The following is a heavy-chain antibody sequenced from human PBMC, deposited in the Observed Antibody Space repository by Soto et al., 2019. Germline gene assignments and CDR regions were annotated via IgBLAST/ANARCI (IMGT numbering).Heavy chain of an antibody. CDR3: ARDDLGSSDY. J-gene: IGHJ4*02. CDR1: GYTFTSYP. V-gene: IGHV1-3*01. CDR2: INVDTGNT. D-gene: IGHD3-10*01. Sequence: QVQLVQSGTEVKKPGASVKVSCEASGYTFTSYPMHWVRQAPGQRLEWMGWINVDTGNTKYSQKFQGRVTITRDKSARTAYMELSNLRSEDTAVYYCARDDLGSSDYWGQGTLVTVSS.